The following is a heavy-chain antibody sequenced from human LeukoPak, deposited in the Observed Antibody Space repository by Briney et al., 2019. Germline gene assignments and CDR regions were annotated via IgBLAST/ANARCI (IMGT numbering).Heavy chain of an antibody. V-gene: IGHV4-59*08. CDR2: IYYSGST. Sequence: PSETLSLTRTVSVGSLSSYYWSWIRQPPGRGLEWGGDIYYSGSTNYNTSLKSRVTISVDTSKNQFSLKLSSVTAADTAVYYCARLPGIAVAGSRYYYYGMDGWGQGTTVTVSS. J-gene: IGHJ6*02. CDR3: ARLPGIAVAGSRYYYYGMDG. D-gene: IGHD6-19*01. CDR1: VGSLSSYY.